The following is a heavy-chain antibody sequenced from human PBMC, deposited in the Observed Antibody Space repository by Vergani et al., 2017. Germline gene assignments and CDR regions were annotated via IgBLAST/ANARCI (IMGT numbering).Heavy chain of an antibody. D-gene: IGHD1-26*01. CDR3: ARDLYSGSYYGDDAFDI. CDR1: GFTFSSYA. J-gene: IGHJ3*02. CDR2: ISSSSSYT. V-gene: IGHV3-48*04. Sequence: EVQLLESGGGLVQPGGSLRLSCAASGFTFSSYAMSWVRQAPGKGLEWVSYISSSSSYTNYADSVKGRFTISRDNAKNSLYLQMNSLRAEDTAVYYCARDLYSGSYYGDDAFDIWGQGTMVTVSS.